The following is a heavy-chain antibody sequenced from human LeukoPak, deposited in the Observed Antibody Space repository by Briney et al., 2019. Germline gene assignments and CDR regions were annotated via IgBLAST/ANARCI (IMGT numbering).Heavy chain of an antibody. CDR3: ARAGDYDSSGYSSRDAFDI. J-gene: IGHJ3*02. V-gene: IGHV4-31*03. CDR2: IYYSGST. CDR1: GGSISSGGYY. D-gene: IGHD3-22*01. Sequence: SQTLSLTCTVSGGSISSGGYYWSWIRQHPGKGLEWIGYIYYSGSTYYNPSLMSRLTISVDTSKNQSSLKPTSVTAADTAVYYCARAGDYDSSGYSSRDAFDIWGQGTMVTVSS.